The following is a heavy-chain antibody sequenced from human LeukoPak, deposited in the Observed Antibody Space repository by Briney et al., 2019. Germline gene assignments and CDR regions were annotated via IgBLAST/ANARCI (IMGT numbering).Heavy chain of an antibody. CDR3: TRAYSFHMYSGTSLPDY. D-gene: IGHD1-26*01. CDR1: GFTFGDYA. J-gene: IGHJ4*02. V-gene: IGHV3-49*03. Sequence: PGGSLRLSCTASGFTFGDYAMNWFRQAPGKGLEWVGFISSKPYGGTTKYAASVKGRFTISRDDSKSIAYLQIHSLKTEDTAVYYCTRAYSFHMYSGTSLPDYWGQGTLVTVSS. CDR2: ISSKPYGGTT.